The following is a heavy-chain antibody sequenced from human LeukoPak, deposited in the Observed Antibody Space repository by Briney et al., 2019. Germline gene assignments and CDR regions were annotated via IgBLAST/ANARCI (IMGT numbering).Heavy chain of an antibody. D-gene: IGHD3-10*01. Sequence: GGSLRLSCAASGFTFSNYNMNWVRQAPGKGLEWVSSISSSGTYIYYADSVKGRFTISRDNAKNSLYLQMNSLRAEDTAVYYCASDAERIGLVRGDRGGQGTLVTVSS. J-gene: IGHJ4*02. CDR3: ASDAERIGLVRGDR. CDR1: GFTFSNYN. CDR2: ISSSGTYI. V-gene: IGHV3-21*06.